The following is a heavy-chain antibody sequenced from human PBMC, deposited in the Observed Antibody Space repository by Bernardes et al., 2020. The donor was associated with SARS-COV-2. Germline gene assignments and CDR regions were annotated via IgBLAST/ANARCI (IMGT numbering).Heavy chain of an antibody. CDR2: IRSEADGGTT. J-gene: IGHJ4*02. D-gene: IGHD4-4*01. CDR3: TTEWSHYRRLEN. CDR1: GFTFGDAC. Sequence: GGSLRLSCAASGFTFGDACMSWVRQAPGKGLEWVGHIRSEADGGTTDYAAPVEGRFTISRDDSQNTLYLQMNSLKTEDTAVYYCTTEWSHYRRLENWGQGTLVTVSS. V-gene: IGHV3-15*01.